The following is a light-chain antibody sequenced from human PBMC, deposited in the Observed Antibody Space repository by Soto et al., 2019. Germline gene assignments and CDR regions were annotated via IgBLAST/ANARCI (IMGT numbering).Light chain of an antibody. J-gene: IGLJ1*01. Sequence: QSVLTQPASVSGSPGQSITISCTGTSRDVGSYNLVSWYQQHPGKAPKLMIYEVNKRPSGVSNRFSGSKSGDTASLTISGLQAEVEADYYCCSYAGSGAYVFGTGTKVTVL. V-gene: IGLV2-23*02. CDR3: CSYAGSGAYV. CDR2: EVN. CDR1: SRDVGSYNL.